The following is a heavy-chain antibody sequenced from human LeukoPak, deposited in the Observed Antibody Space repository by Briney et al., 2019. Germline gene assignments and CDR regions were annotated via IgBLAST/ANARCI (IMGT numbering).Heavy chain of an antibody. Sequence: GGSLRLSCAASGFSFSSCAMSWVRQAPGKGLEWVSGISGSGTTYYADSVKGRFTISRDNSKNTRYLQMNSLRAEDTAVYYCAKFLGPNCSGGSCYSPFDYWGQGTLVTVSS. D-gene: IGHD2-15*01. J-gene: IGHJ4*02. CDR2: ISGSGTT. CDR3: AKFLGPNCSGGSCYSPFDY. V-gene: IGHV3-23*01. CDR1: GFSFSSCA.